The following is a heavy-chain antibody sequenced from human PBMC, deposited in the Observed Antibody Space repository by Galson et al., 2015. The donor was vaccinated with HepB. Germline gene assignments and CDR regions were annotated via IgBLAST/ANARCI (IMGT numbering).Heavy chain of an antibody. D-gene: IGHD4-17*01. CDR3: AKNYGDYMYDPLHH. J-gene: IGHJ5*02. CDR2: VSADGART. Sequence: SLRLSCAASKFILANYAMTWVRQAPGKGLEWVSVVSADGARTHYADSVRGRFTISRDNSKNTLYLQMSSLRLEDTAVYFCAKNYGDYMYDPLHHWRQGLLVNVFS. V-gene: IGHV3-23*01. CDR1: KFILANYA.